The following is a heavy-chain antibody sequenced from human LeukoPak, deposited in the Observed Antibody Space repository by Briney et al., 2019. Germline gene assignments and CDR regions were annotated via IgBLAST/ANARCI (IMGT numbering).Heavy chain of an antibody. CDR1: GGTFSSYA. Sequence: GASVKVSCKASGGTFSSYAISWVRQAPGQGLEWMGGIIPIFGTANYAQKFQGRVTITADESTSTAYMELSSLRSEDTAVYYCARYSYGPDAFDIWGQGTMVTVSS. CDR2: IIPIFGTA. V-gene: IGHV1-69*13. J-gene: IGHJ3*02. D-gene: IGHD5-18*01. CDR3: ARYSYGPDAFDI.